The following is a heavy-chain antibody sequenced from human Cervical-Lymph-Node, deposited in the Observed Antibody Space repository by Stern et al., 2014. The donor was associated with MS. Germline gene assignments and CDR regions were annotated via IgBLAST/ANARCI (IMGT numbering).Heavy chain of an antibody. D-gene: IGHD2-15*01. Sequence: QVQLGQSGDAVKKPGASEKVSCKASGYNFTSYGISWVRQARGQGLEWMGWIVAYNVNTNTAQKLQGRVTMTTDTSTSTAYMELRSLRSDDTAVYYCARGLLGSENAFDIWGQGTMVPVSS. J-gene: IGHJ3*02. CDR2: IVAYNVNT. CDR3: ARGLLGSENAFDI. CDR1: GYNFTSYG. V-gene: IGHV1-18*01.